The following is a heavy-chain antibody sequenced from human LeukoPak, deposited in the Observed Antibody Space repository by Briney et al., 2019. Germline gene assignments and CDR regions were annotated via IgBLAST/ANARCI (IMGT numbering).Heavy chain of an antibody. CDR1: GFTFTSSA. V-gene: IGHV1-58*02. CDR2: IVVGSGNT. J-gene: IGHJ5*02. CDR3: AASVTYYYDSSGYYNVYNWFDP. D-gene: IGHD3-22*01. Sequence: SVKVSCKASGFTFTSSAMQWVRQARGQRLEWIGWIVVGSGNTNYAQKFQERVTITRDMSTSTAYMELSSLRSEDTAVYYCAASVTYYYDSSGYYNVYNWFDPWGQGTLVTVSS.